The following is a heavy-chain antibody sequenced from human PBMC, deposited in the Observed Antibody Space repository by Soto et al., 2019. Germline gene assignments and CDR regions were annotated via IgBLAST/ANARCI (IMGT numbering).Heavy chain of an antibody. V-gene: IGHV4-39*01. CDR1: GDSVSNIYYY. D-gene: IGHD3-3*01. Sequence: QVQLQESGPGLVKPSATLSLTCSFSGDSVSNIYYYWGWIRQPPGKGLEWIGSVAYSGNTYYHPSLKSRVTMSVDTSANQFSLRLSSVPAADTAVYDCARRYYDSETGYYIGWFDSWGQGILVTVSP. J-gene: IGHJ5*01. CDR3: ARRYYDSETGYYIGWFDS. CDR2: VAYSGNT.